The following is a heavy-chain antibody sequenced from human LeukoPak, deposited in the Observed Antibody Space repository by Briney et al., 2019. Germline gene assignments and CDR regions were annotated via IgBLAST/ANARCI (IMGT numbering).Heavy chain of an antibody. CDR2: IIPIFGTA. V-gene: IGHV1-69*05. D-gene: IGHD2-2*01. CDR1: GGTSSSYA. Sequence: ASVKVSCKASGGTSSSYAISWVRQAPGQGLEWMGGIIPIFGTANYAQKFQGRVTITTDESTSTAYMELSSLRSEDTAVYYCARLEYQLPDAFDIWGQGTMITVSS. J-gene: IGHJ3*02. CDR3: ARLEYQLPDAFDI.